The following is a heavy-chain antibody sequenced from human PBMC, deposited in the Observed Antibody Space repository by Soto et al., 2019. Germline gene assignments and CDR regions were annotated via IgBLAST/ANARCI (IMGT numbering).Heavy chain of an antibody. CDR2: ISAYNGNT. V-gene: IGHV1-18*01. CDR3: ARTTPKRITMVRGVIYPDY. CDR1: GYTFTSYG. Sequence: ASVKVSCKASGYTFTSYGISWVRQAPGQGLEWMGWISAYNGNTNYAQKLQGRVTMTTDTSTSTAYMELRSLRSDDTAVYYCARTTPKRITMVRGVIYPDYWGQGTLVTVSS. J-gene: IGHJ4*02. D-gene: IGHD3-10*01.